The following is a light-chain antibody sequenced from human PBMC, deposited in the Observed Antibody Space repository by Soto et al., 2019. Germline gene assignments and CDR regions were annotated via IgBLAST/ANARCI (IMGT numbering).Light chain of an antibody. CDR2: TAS. Sequence: IQMTQSPSTLSGSVGDRVIITCRASQSIGSWLAWYQQQPGKVPKLLIYTASTLKSGVPSRFSGSGSGTEFTLTISSLQPDDFATYYCQQYNSYSFGQGTKVDIK. CDR3: QQYNSYS. CDR1: QSIGSW. V-gene: IGKV1-5*03. J-gene: IGKJ1*01.